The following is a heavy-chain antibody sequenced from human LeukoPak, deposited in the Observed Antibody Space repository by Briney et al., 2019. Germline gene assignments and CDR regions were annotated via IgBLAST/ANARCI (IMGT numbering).Heavy chain of an antibody. D-gene: IGHD5-24*01. Sequence: GGSLRLSCAASGFTFSSYSMNWVRQAPGKGLEWVSSISSSSSYIYYADSVKGRFTISRDNAKNSLYLQRNSLRAEATAVYYCARGPACWRWTPTCPIYFDYWGQGTLVTVSS. CDR2: ISSSSSYI. V-gene: IGHV3-21*01. CDR3: ARGPACWRWTPTCPIYFDY. CDR1: GFTFSSYS. J-gene: IGHJ4*02.